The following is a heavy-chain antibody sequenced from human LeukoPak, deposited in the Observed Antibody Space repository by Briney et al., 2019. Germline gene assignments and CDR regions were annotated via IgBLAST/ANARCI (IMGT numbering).Heavy chain of an antibody. CDR1: GFTFSSFT. CDR3: ARVGNGRSWDY. Sequence: GGSLRLSCAASGFTFSSFTMNWARQVPGKGLEWISYISLGNSTMFYADSVKGRFTISRDNAKNPLYLQMNSLRDDDTAVYYCARVGNGRSWDYWGQGTLVSVSS. D-gene: IGHD2-15*01. J-gene: IGHJ4*02. V-gene: IGHV3-48*02. CDR2: ISLGNSTM.